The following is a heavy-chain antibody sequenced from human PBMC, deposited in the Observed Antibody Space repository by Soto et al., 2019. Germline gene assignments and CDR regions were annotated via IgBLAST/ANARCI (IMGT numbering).Heavy chain of an antibody. D-gene: IGHD6-13*01. J-gene: IGHJ6*02. CDR2: FSSSSSYI. V-gene: IGHV3-21*01. Sequence: GGSLRLSCAASGFTFSSYSLHGVRQAPGKGLEWVSSFSSSSSYIYYAASVKGRLTISRDNAKNSLYLQMNSLRAEDTAVYYCARAEGYSSNWTSPNAPDYYSGMDVWGQGTTVTVSS. CDR3: ARAEGYSSNWTSPNAPDYYSGMDV. CDR1: GFTFSSYS.